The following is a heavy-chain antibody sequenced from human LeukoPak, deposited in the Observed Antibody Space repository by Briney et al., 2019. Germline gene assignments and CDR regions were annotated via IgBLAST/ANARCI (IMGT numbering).Heavy chain of an antibody. Sequence: PGGSLRLSCAASGFTFSSYSMNWVRQAPGKGLEWVSSISSSSSYIYYADSVKGRFTISRDNAKNSLYLQMNSLRAEDTAVYYCARGYGSGSQKYYFDYWGQGTLVTVSS. CDR1: GFTFSSYS. CDR3: ARGYGSGSQKYYFDY. V-gene: IGHV3-21*01. D-gene: IGHD3-10*01. J-gene: IGHJ4*02. CDR2: ISSSSSYI.